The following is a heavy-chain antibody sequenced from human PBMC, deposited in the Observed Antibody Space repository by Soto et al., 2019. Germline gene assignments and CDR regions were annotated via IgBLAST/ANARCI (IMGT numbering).Heavy chain of an antibody. CDR2: ISAYNGNT. CDR1: GYTFTSYV. V-gene: IGHV1-18*01. Sequence: QVQLVQSGAEVKKPGASVKVSCRASGYTFTSYVISWVRQAPAQGLEWMGWISAYNGNTNFAQKLQGRVTMTTDTSTSTAHMELRGLRSDDTTVYSCARVGATAAGPYGMDVWGQGTTVTVSS. D-gene: IGHD6-25*01. CDR3: ARVGATAAGPYGMDV. J-gene: IGHJ6*02.